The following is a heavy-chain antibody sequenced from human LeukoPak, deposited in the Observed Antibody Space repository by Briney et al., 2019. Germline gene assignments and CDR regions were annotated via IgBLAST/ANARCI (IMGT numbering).Heavy chain of an antibody. CDR2: INPSGGST. V-gene: IGHV1-46*01. CDR3: ARFLISSDHYYYYGMDV. Sequence: ASVKVSCKASGYTFTSYYMHWVRQAPGQGPEWMGIINPSGGSTSYAQKFQGRVTMTRDTSTSTVYMELSSLRSEDTAVYYCARFLISSDHYYYYGMDVWGQGTTVTVSS. CDR1: GYTFTSYY. D-gene: IGHD6-6*01. J-gene: IGHJ6*02.